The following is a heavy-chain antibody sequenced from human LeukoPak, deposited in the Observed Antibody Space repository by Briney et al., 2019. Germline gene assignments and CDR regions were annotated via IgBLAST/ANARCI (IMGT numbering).Heavy chain of an antibody. V-gene: IGHV3-7*01. CDR1: GFTFSSYS. D-gene: IGHD3-22*01. CDR3: ASSTYYYDSSGYQFDP. Sequence: PGGSLRLSCAASGFTFSSYSMNWVRQAPGKGLEWAANIKQDGSEKYYVDSVKGRFTISRDNAKNSLYLQMNSLRAEDTAVYYCASSTYYYDSSGYQFDPWGQGTLVTVSS. J-gene: IGHJ5*02. CDR2: IKQDGSEK.